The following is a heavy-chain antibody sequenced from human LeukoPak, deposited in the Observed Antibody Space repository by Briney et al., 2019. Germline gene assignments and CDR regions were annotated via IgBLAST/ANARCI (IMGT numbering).Heavy chain of an antibody. CDR3: AKDTFDSSGTGGPYFDY. CDR1: GFTFSSYG. D-gene: IGHD3-22*01. J-gene: IGHJ4*02. CDR2: ISYDGSNK. Sequence: GGSLRLPCAASGFTFSSYGMHWVRQAPGKGLEWVAVISYDGSNKYYADSVRGRFTISRDNSKNTLYLQMNSLRAEDTAVYYCAKDTFDSSGTGGPYFDYWGQGTLVTVSS. V-gene: IGHV3-30*18.